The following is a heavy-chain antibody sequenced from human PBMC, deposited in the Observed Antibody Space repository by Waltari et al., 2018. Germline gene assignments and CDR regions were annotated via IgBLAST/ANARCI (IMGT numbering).Heavy chain of an antibody. CDR3: AKGSRGYTNYFFDS. V-gene: IGHV3-23*01. CDR2: ISGGGATP. Sequence: EVQLLESAGGLVQPGEALRLSCAASGFSFMGFAMTWVRQAPGEGLGCVASISGGGATPFYADSVKGRFTIVRDSSRDTVYLQMNSLRVDDSAVYYCAKGSRGYTNYFFDSWGQGTLVSVSS. J-gene: IGHJ4*02. CDR1: GFSFMGFA. D-gene: IGHD3-16*02.